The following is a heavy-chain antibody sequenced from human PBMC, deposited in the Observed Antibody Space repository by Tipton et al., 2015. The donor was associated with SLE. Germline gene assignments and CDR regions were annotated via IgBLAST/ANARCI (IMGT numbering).Heavy chain of an antibody. J-gene: IGHJ4*02. CDR3: ARPSGYTAMAPYYYYFDY. CDR2: ISAYNGNT. D-gene: IGHD5-18*01. Sequence: QSGAEVKKPGASVKVSCKASGYTFTSYDISWVRQAPGQGLEWMGWISAYNGNTNYAQKLQGRVTMTTDTSTSTAYMELRSLRSDDTAVYYCARPSGYTAMAPYYYYFDYWGQGTLVTVSS. V-gene: IGHV1-18*01. CDR1: GYTFTSYD.